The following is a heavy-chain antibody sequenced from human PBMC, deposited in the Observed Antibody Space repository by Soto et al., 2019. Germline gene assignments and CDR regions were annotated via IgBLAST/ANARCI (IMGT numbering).Heavy chain of an antibody. J-gene: IGHJ5*02. CDR3: ARGQRFSDWFDP. Sequence: LSLTCTISGGAIGSHYWAWIRQPAGKGLEWIGRIYGSGSTKYNPSLQSRVTMSLDTSKNQFSLRLESVTAADAAVYYCARGQRFSDWFDPWGQGTLVTVSS. CDR2: IYGSGST. D-gene: IGHD3-3*01. CDR1: GGAIGSHY. V-gene: IGHV4-4*07.